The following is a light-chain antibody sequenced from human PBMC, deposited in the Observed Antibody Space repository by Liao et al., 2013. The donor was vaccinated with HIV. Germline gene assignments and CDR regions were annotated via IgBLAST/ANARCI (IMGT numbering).Light chain of an antibody. J-gene: IGLJ1*01. CDR2: KDS. V-gene: IGLV3-25*03. CDR1: ALPKQY. CDR3: QSADSSGTXQV. Sequence: SYELTQPPSVSVSPGQTARITCSGDALPKQYAYWYQQKPGQAPVLVIYKDSERPSGIPERFSGSSSGTTVTLTISGVQAEDEADYYCQSADSSGTXQVFGTGTKVT.